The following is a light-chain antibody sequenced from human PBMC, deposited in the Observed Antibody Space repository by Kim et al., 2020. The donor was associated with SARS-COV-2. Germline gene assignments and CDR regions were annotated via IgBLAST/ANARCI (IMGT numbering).Light chain of an antibody. V-gene: IGKV3D-15*01. CDR2: GAS. CDR1: QSVSSN. J-gene: IGKJ4*01. Sequence: TQGERATLSCRASQSVSSNLASYQQKPGHAPRLLIYGASTRATGIPARFSGSGYGTEFTLTISSLQAEDFAVYYCQQYNNWPPLTFGGGTKVDIK. CDR3: QQYNNWPPLT.